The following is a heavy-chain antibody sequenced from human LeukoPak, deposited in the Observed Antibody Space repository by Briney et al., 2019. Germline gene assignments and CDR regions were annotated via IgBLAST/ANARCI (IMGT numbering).Heavy chain of an antibody. Sequence: TSETLSLTCAVYGGSFSGYYWSWIRQPPVKGLEWIGEINHSGSTNYNPSLKSRVTISVDTSKNQFSLKLSSVTAADTAVYYCARDSYYYPRDVWGQGTTVTVSS. CDR1: GGSFSGYY. V-gene: IGHV4-34*01. CDR2: INHSGST. CDR3: ARDSYYYPRDV. J-gene: IGHJ6*02.